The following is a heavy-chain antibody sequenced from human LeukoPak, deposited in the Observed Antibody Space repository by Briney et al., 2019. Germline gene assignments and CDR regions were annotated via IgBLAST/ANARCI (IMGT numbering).Heavy chain of an antibody. Sequence: PGGSLRLSCADSPFTFNGSWMNWVRHAPGKGLEWVSYISTTSTTIYYADSVKGRFTIARDNAKNSLYLQMNSLRAEDTAIYYCARDRSRIVVAPSGYFDYWGQGTLVTVSS. CDR3: ARDRSRIVVAPSGYFDY. CDR1: PFTFNGSW. D-gene: IGHD1-26*01. J-gene: IGHJ4*02. CDR2: ISTTSTTI. V-gene: IGHV3-48*01.